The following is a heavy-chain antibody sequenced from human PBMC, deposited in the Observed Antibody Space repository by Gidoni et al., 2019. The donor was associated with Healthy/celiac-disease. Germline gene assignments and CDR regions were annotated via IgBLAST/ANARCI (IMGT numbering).Heavy chain of an antibody. V-gene: IGHV1-69*04. J-gene: IGHJ4*02. CDR1: GGTFSSYA. D-gene: IGHD6-6*01. CDR3: ARGEGAIAARPFDY. Sequence: QVQLVQSGAEVKKPGSSVKVSCKASGGTFSSYAISWVRQAPGQGLEWMGRIIPILGIANYAQKFQGRVTITADKSTSTAYMELSSLRSEDTAVYYCARGEGAIAARPFDYWGQGTLVTVSS. CDR2: IIPILGIA.